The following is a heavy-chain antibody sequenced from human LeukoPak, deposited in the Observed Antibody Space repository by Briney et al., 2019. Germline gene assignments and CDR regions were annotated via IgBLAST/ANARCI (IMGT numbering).Heavy chain of an antibody. D-gene: IGHD2-2*03. CDR2: INAGNGNT. CDR3: ARHSERWILNDAFDI. Sequence: ASVKVSCKASGYTFTSYAMHWVRQAPGQRLEWMGWINAGNGNTKYSQKFQGRVTITRDTSASTAYMELSSLRSEDTAVYYCARHSERWILNDAFDIWGQGTMVTVSS. J-gene: IGHJ3*02. V-gene: IGHV1-3*01. CDR1: GYTFTSYA.